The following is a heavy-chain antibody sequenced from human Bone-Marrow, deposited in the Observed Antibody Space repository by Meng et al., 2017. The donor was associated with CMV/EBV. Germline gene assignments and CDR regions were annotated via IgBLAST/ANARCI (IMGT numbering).Heavy chain of an antibody. V-gene: IGHV1-2*02. Sequence: ASVKVSCKVSGYTLTELSMHWVRQAPGQGLEWMGWINPNSGGTNYAQKFQGRVTMTRDTSISTAYMELSRLRSDDTAVYYCARSMTFDYWGQGTLVTVSS. CDR3: ARSMTFDY. CDR2: INPNSGGT. CDR1: GYTLTELS. J-gene: IGHJ4*02.